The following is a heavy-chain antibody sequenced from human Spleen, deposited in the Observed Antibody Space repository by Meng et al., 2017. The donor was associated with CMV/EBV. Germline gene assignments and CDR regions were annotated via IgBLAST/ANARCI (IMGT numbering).Heavy chain of an antibody. CDR1: GFTFSSAG. CDR2: ILADGSGK. J-gene: IGHJ6*02. CDR3: VRDWRMV. V-gene: IGHV3-30*02. Sequence: GESLKISCAASGFTFSSAGMHWVRQAPDKGLEWVAFILADGSGKYYADSVKGRFTISRDNAKNSLHLQMDSLRAEDTAVYYCVRDWRMVWGQGTTVTVSS.